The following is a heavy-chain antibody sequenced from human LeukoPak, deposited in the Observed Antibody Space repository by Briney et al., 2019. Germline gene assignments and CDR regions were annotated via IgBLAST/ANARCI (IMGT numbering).Heavy chain of an antibody. J-gene: IGHJ4*02. CDR1: GFTFSSYW. CDR3: ARHFSGPYWDYFDY. V-gene: IGHV3-7*04. Sequence: GGSLRLSCAASGFTFSSYWMSWVRQAPGKGLEWVANIKEDGSEKYYVDSVKGRFTISRDNAKNSLSLQMNSLRAEDTAVYYCARHFSGPYWDYFDYWGQGILVTVSS. CDR2: IKEDGSEK. D-gene: IGHD1-26*01.